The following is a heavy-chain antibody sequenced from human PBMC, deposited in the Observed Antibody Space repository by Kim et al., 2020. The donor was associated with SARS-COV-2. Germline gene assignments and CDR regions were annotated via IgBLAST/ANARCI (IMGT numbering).Heavy chain of an antibody. CDR1: GGSFSGYY. CDR2: INHSGST. D-gene: IGHD5-18*01. J-gene: IGHJ6*02. CDR3: ARAVFTAMAGNYYYGMDV. Sequence: SETLSLTCAVYGGSFSGYYWGWIRQPPGKGLEWIGEINHSGSTNYNPSLKSRVTISVDTSKNQFSLKLSSVTAADTAVYYCARAVFTAMAGNYYYGMDVWGQGTTVTVSS. V-gene: IGHV4-34*01.